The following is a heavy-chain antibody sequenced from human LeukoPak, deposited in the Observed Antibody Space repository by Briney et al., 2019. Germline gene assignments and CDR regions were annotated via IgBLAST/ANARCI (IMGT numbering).Heavy chain of an antibody. D-gene: IGHD3-9*01. CDR1: GFTFSSYA. CDR2: ISGSGGST. Sequence: GGSLRLSCAASGFTFSSYAMSWVRQAPGKGLEWVSAISGSGGSTYYADSVKGRFTISRDNSKNTLYLQMNSLGAEDTAVYYCAKADDILTGYLDYWGQGTLVTVSS. J-gene: IGHJ4*02. CDR3: AKADDILTGYLDY. V-gene: IGHV3-23*01.